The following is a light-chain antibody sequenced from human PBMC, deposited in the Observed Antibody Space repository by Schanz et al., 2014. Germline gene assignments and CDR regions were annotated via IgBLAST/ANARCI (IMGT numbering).Light chain of an antibody. CDR1: SSDVGGYNQ. V-gene: IGLV2-11*01. Sequence: QSALTQPRSVSGSPGQSVTISCTGTSSDVGGYNQVSWYQQHPGKAPKLMIYEGSKRPSGVSNRFSGSGSGNTASLTISGLQAEDESDYYCCSYAGRRWVFGGGTKLTVL. J-gene: IGLJ3*02. CDR3: CSYAGRRWV. CDR2: EGS.